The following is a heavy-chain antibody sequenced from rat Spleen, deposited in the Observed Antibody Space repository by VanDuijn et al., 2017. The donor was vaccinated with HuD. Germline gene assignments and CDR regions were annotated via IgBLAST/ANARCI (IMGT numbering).Heavy chain of an antibody. CDR2: ISSEGSST. J-gene: IGHJ4*01. Sequence: EVQLVESGGGLVQPGRSLRLSCAASGFTFSDYYMAWVRQAPKKGLEWVASISSEGSSTYYGDSVKGRFTISRDNAKSTLYLQMNSLRSEDTATYYCARLRPGIPASYYVLDAWGQGASVTVSS. CDR1: GFTFSDYY. CDR3: ARLRPGIPASYYVLDA. D-gene: IGHD1-4*01. V-gene: IGHV5-22*01.